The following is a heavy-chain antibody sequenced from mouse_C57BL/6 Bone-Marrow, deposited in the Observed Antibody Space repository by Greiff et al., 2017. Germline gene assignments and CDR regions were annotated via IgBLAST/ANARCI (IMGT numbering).Heavy chain of an antibody. V-gene: IGHV5-6*01. CDR3: TRLGTTVGLDV. J-gene: IGHJ1*03. D-gene: IGHD1-1*01. Sequence: EVKLVESGGDLVKPGGSLKLSCAASGFTFSSYGMSWVRQTPDQSLEWVATISSAGSYTYYPDSVKGRFTISRDNAKNTRYLQMSSLKSEDTAMYYCTRLGTTVGLDVWGTGTSVTVSS. CDR2: ISSAGSYT. CDR1: GFTFSSYG.